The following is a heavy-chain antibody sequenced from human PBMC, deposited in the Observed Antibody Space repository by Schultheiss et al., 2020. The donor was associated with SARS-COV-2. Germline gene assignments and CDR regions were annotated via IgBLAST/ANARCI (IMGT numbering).Heavy chain of an antibody. CDR1: GFTFSRYF. J-gene: IGHJ5*02. CDR3: MGTYSTGDSWFDP. V-gene: IGHV3-74*01. Sequence: GGSLRLSCAASGFTFSRYFIHWVRQAPGKGLVWVSRINNDGSDTRYADSVKGRLTISRDNTKNTLHLQMNSLRAEDTAVYYCMGTYSTGDSWFDPWGQGTLVTVSS. CDR2: INNDGSDT. D-gene: IGHD4-11*01.